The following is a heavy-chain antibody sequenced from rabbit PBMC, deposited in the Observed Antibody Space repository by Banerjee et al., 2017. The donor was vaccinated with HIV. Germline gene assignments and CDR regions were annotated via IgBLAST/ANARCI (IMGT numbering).Heavy chain of an antibody. CDR1: GFSFSSGYD. CDR3: ARDSSGWGYYFNL. CDR2: IYRSGST. V-gene: IGHV1S45*01. D-gene: IGHD4-1*01. J-gene: IGHJ4*01. Sequence: QEQLEESGGDLVKPGASLTLTCTASGFSFSSGYDMSWVRQAPGKGLEWIGYIYRSGSTYYASWAKGRFTISKTSSTTMTLQMTSLTAADTATYFCARDSSGWGYYFNLWGPGTLVTVS.